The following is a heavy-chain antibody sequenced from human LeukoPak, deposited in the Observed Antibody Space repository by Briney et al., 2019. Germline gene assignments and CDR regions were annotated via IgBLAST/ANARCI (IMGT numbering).Heavy chain of an antibody. V-gene: IGHV3-30*03. D-gene: IGHD3-3*01. J-gene: IGHJ3*02. CDR2: ISYDGSNK. CDR3: ARIFWSGYSYDAFDI. Sequence: PGRSLRLSCAASGFTFSSYGMHWVRQAPGKGLEWVAVISYDGSNKYYADSVKGRFTISRDNSKNTLYLQMNSLRAEDTAVYYCARIFWSGYSYDAFDIWGQGTMVTVSS. CDR1: GFTFSSYG.